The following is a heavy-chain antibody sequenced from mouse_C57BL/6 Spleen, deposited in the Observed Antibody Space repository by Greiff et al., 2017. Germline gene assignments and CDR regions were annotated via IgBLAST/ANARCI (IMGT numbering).Heavy chain of an antibody. J-gene: IGHJ2*01. D-gene: IGHD1-1*01. CDR1: GYTFTSYW. V-gene: IGHV1-50*01. CDR3: ASITTVVDY. CDR2: IDPSDSYT. Sequence: VQLQQPGAELVKPGASVKLSCKASGYTFTSYWMQWVKQRPGQGLKWIGEIDPSDSYTNYNQKFKGKATLTVDTSSSTAYMQLSSLTSEDSAVYYCASITTVVDYWGQGTTLTVSS.